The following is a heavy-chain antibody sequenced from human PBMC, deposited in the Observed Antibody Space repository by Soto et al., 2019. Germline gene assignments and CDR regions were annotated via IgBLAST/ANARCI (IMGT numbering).Heavy chain of an antibody. CDR2: IGTAGDT. V-gene: IGHV3-13*01. J-gene: IGHJ3*02. Sequence: GGSLRLSCAASGFTFSSYDMHWVRQATGKGLEWVSAIGTAGDTYYPGSVKGRFTISRENAKNSLYLQMNSLRAEDTAVYYCARASFRYCSGGSCPAPGAFDIWGQGTMVTVSS. D-gene: IGHD2-15*01. CDR1: GFTFSSYD. CDR3: ARASFRYCSGGSCPAPGAFDI.